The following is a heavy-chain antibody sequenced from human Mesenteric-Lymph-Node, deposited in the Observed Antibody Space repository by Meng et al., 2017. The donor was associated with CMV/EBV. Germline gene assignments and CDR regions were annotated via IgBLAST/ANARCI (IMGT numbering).Heavy chain of an antibody. Sequence: GGSLRLSCAASGFTFSSYGMHWVRQAPGKGLEWVAIISYDGSDKYYADSVKGRFTISRDNAKNSLYLQMDSLRAEDTAVYFCARGASNAFDYWDQGTLVTVSS. J-gene: IGHJ4*02. V-gene: IGHV3-30*12. CDR3: ARGASNAFDY. CDR2: ISYDGSDK. CDR1: GFTFSSYG.